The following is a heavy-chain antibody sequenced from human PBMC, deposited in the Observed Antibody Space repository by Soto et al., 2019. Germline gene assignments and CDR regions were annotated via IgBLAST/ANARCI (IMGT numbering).Heavy chain of an antibody. D-gene: IGHD3-9*01. CDR3: ARVHDILTGYYRGFDY. J-gene: IGHJ4*02. Sequence: GASVKVSCKASGYTFTSYGISWVRQAPGQGLEWMGWISAYNGNTNYAQKLQGRVTMTTDTSTSTAYTELRSLRSDDTAVYYCARVHDILTGYYRGFDYWGQGTLVTVSS. CDR2: ISAYNGNT. V-gene: IGHV1-18*01. CDR1: GYTFTSYG.